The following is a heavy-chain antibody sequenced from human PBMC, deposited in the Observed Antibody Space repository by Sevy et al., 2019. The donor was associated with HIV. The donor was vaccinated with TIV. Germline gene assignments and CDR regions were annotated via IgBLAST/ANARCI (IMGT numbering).Heavy chain of an antibody. J-gene: IGHJ5*02. CDR2: INWNGGSI. V-gene: IGHV3-20*04. CDR3: ARSGDDSSGFYYWWFDP. CDR1: GFTFDDYG. Sequence: GGSLRLSCAASGFTFDDYGMSWVRQAPGNGLEWVSGINWNGGSISYADSVRGRFTISRDNAKNSLYLQMNSLRAEDTAFYYCARSGDDSSGFYYWWFDPWGQGTLVTVSS. D-gene: IGHD3-22*01.